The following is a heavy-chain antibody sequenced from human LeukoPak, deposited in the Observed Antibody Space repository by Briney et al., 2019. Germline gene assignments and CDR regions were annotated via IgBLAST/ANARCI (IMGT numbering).Heavy chain of an antibody. Sequence: ASVKVSCKASGYTFTGYYIHWVRQAPGQGLEWMGWVNPNTSGTNYAQNFQGRVTMTRDTSISTAYMGLSRLRSDHEAVYYWARAGYYDRSGYYEPFDYWGQGTLVTVSS. CDR3: ARAGYYDRSGYYEPFDY. V-gene: IGHV1-2*02. CDR2: VNPNTSGT. CDR1: GYTFTGYY. J-gene: IGHJ4*02. D-gene: IGHD3-22*01.